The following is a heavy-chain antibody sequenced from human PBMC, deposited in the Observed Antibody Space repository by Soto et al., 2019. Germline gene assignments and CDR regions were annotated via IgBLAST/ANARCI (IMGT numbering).Heavy chain of an antibody. CDR1: GFSLSTRGEG. CDR2: IYWDDDK. D-gene: IGHD3-16*01. CDR3: AHSDSDYLWGSMTQNCFDP. Sequence: RPALGNPTQPLTLDCSFPGFSLSTRGEGVGWIRQPPGKALEWLALIYWDDDKRYSPSLKSRLTITKDTSKNQVVLTMTNMDPVDTATYYCAHSDSDYLWGSMTQNCFDPWGQGTPVTV. J-gene: IGHJ5*02. V-gene: IGHV2-5*02.